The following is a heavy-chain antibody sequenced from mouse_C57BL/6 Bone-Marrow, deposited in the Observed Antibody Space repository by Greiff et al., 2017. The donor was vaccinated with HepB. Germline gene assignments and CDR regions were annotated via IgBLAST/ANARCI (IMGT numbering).Heavy chain of an antibody. V-gene: IGHV5-6*01. CDR2: ISSGGSYT. CDR1: GFTFSSYG. Sequence: EVMLVESGGDLVKPGGSLKLSCAASGFTFSSYGMSWVRQTPDKRLEWVATISSGGSYTYYPDSVKGRFTISRDNAKNTLYLQMSSLKSEDTAMYYCARHDGPSFDYWGQGTTLTVSS. CDR3: ARHDGPSFDY. D-gene: IGHD2-3*01. J-gene: IGHJ2*01.